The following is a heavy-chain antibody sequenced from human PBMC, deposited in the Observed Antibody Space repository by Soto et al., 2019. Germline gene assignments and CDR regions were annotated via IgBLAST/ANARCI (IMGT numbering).Heavy chain of an antibody. V-gene: IGHV1-18*01. J-gene: IGHJ4*02. CDR1: GYTFTSYG. D-gene: IGHD3-3*01. CDR2: ISAYNGNT. Sequence: ASVKVSCKASGYTFTSYGISWVRQAPGQGLEWMGWISAYNGNTNYAQKLQGRVTMTTDTSTSTAYMELRSLRSDDTAVYYCVRDRITIFGVVNNDYWGQGTLVTVSS. CDR3: VRDRITIFGVVNNDY.